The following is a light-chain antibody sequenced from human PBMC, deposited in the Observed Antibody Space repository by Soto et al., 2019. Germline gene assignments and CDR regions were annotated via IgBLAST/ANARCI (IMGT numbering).Light chain of an antibody. Sequence: DIQLTQSPSFLSASVGDRVTITCRASQGISSYLAWHQQKPGKAPKLLIYAASTLQGGVPSRLSGSGAGTELSLPISSLSPEDFATYYCQQRDIDPSSCGGGTHGEIK. J-gene: IGKJ4*02. CDR1: QGISSY. V-gene: IGKV1-9*01. CDR2: AAS. CDR3: QQRDIDPSS.